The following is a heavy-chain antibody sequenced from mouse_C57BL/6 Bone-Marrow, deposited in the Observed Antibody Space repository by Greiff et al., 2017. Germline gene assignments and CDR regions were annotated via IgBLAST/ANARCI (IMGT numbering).Heavy chain of an antibody. CDR1: GFNINDYY. D-gene: IGHD1-1*01. CDR3: APNYYGSSPFAY. Sequence: EVKLLQSGAELVKPGASVKLSCTASGFNINDYYMHWVKQRTEQSLEWIGRIDPEDGETKYAPKFQGKATFTADTSSNTAYLQLSSLTSEDTAVYYCAPNYYGSSPFAYWGQGTLVTVSA. J-gene: IGHJ3*01. V-gene: IGHV14-2*01. CDR2: IDPEDGET.